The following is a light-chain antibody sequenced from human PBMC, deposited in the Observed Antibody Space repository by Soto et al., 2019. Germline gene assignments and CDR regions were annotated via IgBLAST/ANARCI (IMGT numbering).Light chain of an antibody. Sequence: EIVLTQSPATLSLSPGERATLSYRASHSVISYLAWYQQKPGQVPRLVIYDASNRATGIPGRFSGSGSGTDFTLTISSLEPEDFGVYYCQQRSSWPRTFGQGTKVEIK. V-gene: IGKV3-11*01. CDR3: QQRSSWPRT. CDR2: DAS. CDR1: HSVISY. J-gene: IGKJ1*01.